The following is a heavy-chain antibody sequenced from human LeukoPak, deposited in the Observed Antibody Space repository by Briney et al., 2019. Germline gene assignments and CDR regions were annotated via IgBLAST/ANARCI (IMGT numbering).Heavy chain of an antibody. Sequence: SQTLSLTCTVSGGSISSSDYYWSWIRQPPGKGLEWIGYIDYSGSTYYNPSLKSRVTISLDTSENQFSLRLTSVTAADTAVYYCARDRWDTSGYYSTFDYWGRGTLVTVSS. CDR2: IDYSGST. CDR1: GGSISSSDYY. CDR3: ARDRWDTSGYYSTFDY. D-gene: IGHD3-22*01. J-gene: IGHJ4*02. V-gene: IGHV4-30-4*08.